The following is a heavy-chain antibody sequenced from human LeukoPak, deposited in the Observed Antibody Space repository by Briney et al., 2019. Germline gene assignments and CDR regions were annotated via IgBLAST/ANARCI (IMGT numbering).Heavy chain of an antibody. CDR2: ISYDGNHK. J-gene: IGHJ4*02. D-gene: IGHD1-26*01. V-gene: IGHV3-30-3*01. CDR1: GFTFSAYA. CDR3: ARVLNSGSYLIDY. Sequence: PGRSLRLSCAASGFTFSAYALHWVRQAPGKGLEWVAVISYDGNHKFYADSVKGRFTISRDNSENTLDVQMNSLRAEDTAVYYCARVLNSGSYLIDYWGQGTLVTVSS.